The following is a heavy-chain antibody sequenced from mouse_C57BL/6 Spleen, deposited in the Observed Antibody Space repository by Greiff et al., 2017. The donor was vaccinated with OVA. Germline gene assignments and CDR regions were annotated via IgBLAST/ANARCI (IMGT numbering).Heavy chain of an antibody. D-gene: IGHD2-3*01. CDR1: GYTFTDYN. CDR2: INPNNGGT. Sequence: VVKPGASVKIPCKASGYTFTDYNMDWVKQSHGKSLEWIGDINPNNGGTIYNQKFKGKATLTVDKSSSTAYMELRSLTSEDTAVYYCARLRNDGYYEDYWGQGTTLTVSS. CDR3: ARLRNDGYYEDY. J-gene: IGHJ2*01. V-gene: IGHV1-18*01.